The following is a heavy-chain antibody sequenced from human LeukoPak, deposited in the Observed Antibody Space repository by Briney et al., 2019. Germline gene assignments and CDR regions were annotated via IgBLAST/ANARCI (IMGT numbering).Heavy chain of an antibody. CDR1: GYTFTSYD. D-gene: IGHD6-13*01. Sequence: ASVKVSCKASGYTFTSYDINWVRQATGQGLEWKGWMNPNSGNTGYAQKFQGRVTITRNTSISTAYMELSSLRSEDTAVYYCARLHSSSWYLYYFDYWGQGTLVTVSS. CDR3: ARLHSSSWYLYYFDY. CDR2: MNPNSGNT. J-gene: IGHJ4*02. V-gene: IGHV1-8*03.